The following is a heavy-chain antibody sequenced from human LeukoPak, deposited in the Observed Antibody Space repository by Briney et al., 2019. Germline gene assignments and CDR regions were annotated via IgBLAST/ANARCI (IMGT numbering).Heavy chain of an antibody. CDR3: ARDEYNWFDP. V-gene: IGHV4-59*02. J-gene: IGHJ5*02. Sequence: SETLSLTCTVSGGSVSSYYWSWIRQPPGKGLEWIGYIYYSGSTNYNPSLKSRVTISVDTSKNQFSLKLSSVTAADTAVYYCARDEYNWFDPWGQGTLVTVSS. CDR2: IYYSGST. CDR1: GGSVSSYY.